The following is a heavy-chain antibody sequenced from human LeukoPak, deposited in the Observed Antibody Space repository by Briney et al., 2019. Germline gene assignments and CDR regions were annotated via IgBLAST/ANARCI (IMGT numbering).Heavy chain of an antibody. V-gene: IGHV4-38-2*02. Sequence: PSETLSLTCTVSGYSISSGYYWGWIRPPPGKGLEWIGSIYHSGSTYYNPSLKSRVTISVDTSKNQFSLKLSPVTAADTAVYYCARSVRYQLKGSPQGLYYFDYWGQGTLVTVSS. J-gene: IGHJ4*02. CDR3: ARSVRYQLKGSPQGLYYFDY. CDR2: IYHSGST. CDR1: GYSISSGYY. D-gene: IGHD2-2*01.